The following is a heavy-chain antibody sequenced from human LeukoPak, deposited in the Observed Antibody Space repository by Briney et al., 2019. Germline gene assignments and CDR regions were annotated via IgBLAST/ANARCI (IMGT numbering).Heavy chain of an antibody. V-gene: IGHV3-30-3*01. CDR2: ISCHGSNK. D-gene: IGHD3-22*01. J-gene: IGHJ4*02. CDR1: GFTFGSYA. Sequence: PGRSLRLSCAASGFTFGSYAMHWVRQAPGKGLEWVAVISCHGSNKYYADSVKGRFTISRDNSKKTVFLQMDSLRAEDTAVYYCARGMYYYDSSDIGGGYYFDYWGQGTLVTVSS. CDR3: ARGMYYYDSSDIGGGYYFDY.